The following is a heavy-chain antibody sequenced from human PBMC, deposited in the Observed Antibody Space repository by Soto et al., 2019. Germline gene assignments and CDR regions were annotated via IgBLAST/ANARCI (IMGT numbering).Heavy chain of an antibody. CDR2: IYYSGST. J-gene: IGHJ5*02. D-gene: IGHD3-9*01. CDR3: ARGNYDILTGPLGWFDP. V-gene: IGHV4-31*03. Sequence: PSETLSLTCTVSGGSISSGGYYRSWIRQHPGKGLEWIGYIYYSGSTYYNPSLKSRVTISVDTSKNQFSLKLSSVTAADTAVYYCARGNYDILTGPLGWFDPWGQGTLVTVSS. CDR1: GGSISSGGYY.